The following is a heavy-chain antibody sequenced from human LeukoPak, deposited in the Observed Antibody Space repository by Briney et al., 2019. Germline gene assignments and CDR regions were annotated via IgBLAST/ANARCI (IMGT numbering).Heavy chain of an antibody. J-gene: IGHJ5*02. V-gene: IGHV3-23*01. CDR3: ARDRYYASGSYNWFDP. Sequence: GGSLRLSCAVSGFTFGSYVMSWVRQAPGKGLEWVSTISGSGGGRYYADSVKGRFTISRDNSKNTMYLQMNSLRAEDTAVYYCARDRYYASGSYNWFDPWGQGTLVTVSS. CDR1: GFTFGSYV. D-gene: IGHD3-10*01. CDR2: ISGSGGGR.